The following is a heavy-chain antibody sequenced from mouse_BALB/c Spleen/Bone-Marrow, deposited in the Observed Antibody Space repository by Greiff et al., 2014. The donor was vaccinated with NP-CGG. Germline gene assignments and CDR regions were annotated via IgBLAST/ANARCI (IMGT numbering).Heavy chain of an antibody. Sequence: VKLMESGAELVRPGSSVKISCKASGYAFSIYWMNWVKQRPGQGLEWIGQIYPGDDGTDYNGKFKGKATLTADRSSSTAYMQLNSLTSEDSTVYFCARGGISIDYWGQGTTLTVSS. CDR1: GYAFSIYW. V-gene: IGHV1-80*01. CDR3: ARGGISIDY. J-gene: IGHJ2*01. CDR2: IYPGDDGT.